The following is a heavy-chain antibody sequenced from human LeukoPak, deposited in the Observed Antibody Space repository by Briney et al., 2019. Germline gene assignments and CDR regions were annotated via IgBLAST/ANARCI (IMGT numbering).Heavy chain of an antibody. CDR3: ARAGEGGDYFDY. CDR1: GFTVSSNY. Sequence: GGSLRLSCAASGFTVSSNYMSWVRQAPGKGLEWVSVIYSGGSTYYADSVKGRFTISRDNSKSTLYLQMNSLRAEDTAVYYCARAGEGGDYFDYWGQGTLVTVSS. J-gene: IGHJ4*02. CDR2: IYSGGST. V-gene: IGHV3-53*01. D-gene: IGHD2-21*01.